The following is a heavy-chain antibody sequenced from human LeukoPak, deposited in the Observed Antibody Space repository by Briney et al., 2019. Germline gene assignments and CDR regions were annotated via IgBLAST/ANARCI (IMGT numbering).Heavy chain of an antibody. V-gene: IGHV1-2*02. Sequence: ASVKVSCKASGYTFTSYGISWVRQAPGQGLQWMGWINPNSGGTNYAQKFQGRVTMTRDTSISTVYMELSSLRSEDTAVYYCARDQGGDYYYDSSGSLNFDYWGQGTLVTVSS. CDR1: GYTFTSYG. CDR3: ARDQGGDYYYDSSGSLNFDY. D-gene: IGHD3-22*01. CDR2: INPNSGGT. J-gene: IGHJ4*02.